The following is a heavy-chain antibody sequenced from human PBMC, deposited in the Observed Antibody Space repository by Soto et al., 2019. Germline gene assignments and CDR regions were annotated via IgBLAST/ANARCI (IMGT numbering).Heavy chain of an antibody. Sequence: QVQLVQSGAEVKKPGSSVKVSCKASGGTFGSYAISWVRQAPGQGLEWMGGIIPIHGTANYAQKFQGRVTIAADDSTSTAYMELSSLRSEDTAVYYCARSQGSSTSLEIYYYYYYGMDVWGQGTTVTVS. V-gene: IGHV1-69*01. J-gene: IGHJ6*02. D-gene: IGHD2-2*01. CDR2: IIPIHGTA. CDR1: GGTFGSYA. CDR3: ARSQGSSTSLEIYYYYYYGMDV.